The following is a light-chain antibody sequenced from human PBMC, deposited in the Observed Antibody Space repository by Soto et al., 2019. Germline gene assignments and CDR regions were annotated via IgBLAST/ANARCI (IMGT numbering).Light chain of an antibody. J-gene: IGLJ1*01. CDR3: SSYTSSGTYV. CDR2: DVS. CDR1: SNDVGHDNY. Sequence: QSVLTQPASVSGSPGQSFTISCTGTSNDVGHDNYVSWYQQFPGKVPKLIFYDVSNRPSGVSNRFSGSKSGNTASLTISGLQADDEADYYCSSYTSSGTYVFGTGTKVTV. V-gene: IGLV2-14*03.